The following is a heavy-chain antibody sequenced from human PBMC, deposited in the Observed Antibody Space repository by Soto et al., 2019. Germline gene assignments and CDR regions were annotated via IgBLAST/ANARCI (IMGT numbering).Heavy chain of an antibody. D-gene: IGHD2-15*01. CDR2: INHSGST. V-gene: IGHV4-34*01. CDR3: ARGPIPYCSGGSCYLRYFDY. CDR1: GGSVSGYY. J-gene: IGHJ4*02. Sequence: SETLSLTCAVYGGSVSGYYWSWIRQPPGKGLEWIGEINHSGSTNYNPSIKSRVTISVDTSKNQFSLKLSSVTAADTAVYYCARGPIPYCSGGSCYLRYFDYWGQGTLVTVSS.